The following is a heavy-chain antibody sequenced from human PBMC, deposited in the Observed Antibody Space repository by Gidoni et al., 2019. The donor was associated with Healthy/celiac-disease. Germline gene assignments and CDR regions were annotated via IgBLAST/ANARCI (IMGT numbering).Heavy chain of an antibody. CDR2: SSGSGGST. CDR3: AKGDDPYSSSPSDY. V-gene: IGHV3-23*01. J-gene: IGHJ4*02. CDR1: GFAFSSYA. D-gene: IGHD6-6*01. Sequence: EVQLLESGGGLVQPGGSLRLSCAASGFAFSSYAMSWVRQAPGKGLEWVSASSGSGGSTYYADSVKGRFTISRDNSKNTLYLQMNSLRAEDTAVYYCAKGDDPYSSSPSDYWGQGTLVTVSS.